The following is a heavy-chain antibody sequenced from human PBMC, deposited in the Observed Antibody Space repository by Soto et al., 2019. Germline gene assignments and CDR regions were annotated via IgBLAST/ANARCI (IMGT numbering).Heavy chain of an antibody. CDR3: ARRVVVVMGDAFDI. V-gene: IGHV4-59*01. D-gene: IGHD3-22*01. Sequence: PSATLSLTFTVSGASIRRYYGSRFRQPPGKGLEWIGYIYYSGSTNYNPSLKGRVTISVDTSKNQFSLKLSSVTAADTAVYYCARRVVVVMGDAFDIWGQGTMVT. CDR1: GASIRRYY. CDR2: IYYSGST. J-gene: IGHJ3*02.